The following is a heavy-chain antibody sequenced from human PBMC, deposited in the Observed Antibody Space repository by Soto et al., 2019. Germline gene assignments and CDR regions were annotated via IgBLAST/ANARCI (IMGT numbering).Heavy chain of an antibody. CDR1: GASISGFY. J-gene: IGHJ5*02. CDR3: VRVGTKNLRDWFDP. Sequence: SETLSLTCTVSGASISGFYWSWIRKSAGKGLEWIGRIYATGTTDYNPSLKSRVIMSVDTSKKQFSLKLRSVTAADTAVYYCVRVGTKNLRDWFDPWGHGISVTVSS. D-gene: IGHD1-1*01. CDR2: IYATGTT. V-gene: IGHV4-4*07.